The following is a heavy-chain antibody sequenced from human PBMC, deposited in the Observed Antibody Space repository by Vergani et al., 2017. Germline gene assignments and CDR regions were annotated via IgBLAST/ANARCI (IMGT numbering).Heavy chain of an antibody. CDR1: GYSFTNYW. D-gene: IGHD3-22*01. CDR3: ARLYGRDSSGSKYFDY. V-gene: IGHV5-51*01. Sequence: EVQLVQSGAEVKKPGESLKISCPISGYSFTNYWIGWVRQMPGKGLEWMGIIHPADSDTRYSPSFQGQVTISVDKSISPAYLQRSSLRASDSAMYYCARLYGRDSSGSKYFDYWGQGTLVTVSS. CDR2: IHPADSDT. J-gene: IGHJ4*02.